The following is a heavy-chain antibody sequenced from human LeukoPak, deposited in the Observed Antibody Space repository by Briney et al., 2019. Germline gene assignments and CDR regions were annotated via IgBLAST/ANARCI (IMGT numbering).Heavy chain of an antibody. D-gene: IGHD6-19*01. V-gene: IGHV4-59*12. Sequence: PSETLSLTCTVSGGSISSYYWSWIRQPPGKGLEWIGYIYYSGSTNYNPSLKSRVTISVDTSKNQFSLKLSSVTAAGTAVYYCARDKSGWTWRYFDYWGQGTLVTVSS. CDR3: ARDKSGWTWRYFDY. J-gene: IGHJ4*02. CDR2: IYYSGST. CDR1: GGSISSYY.